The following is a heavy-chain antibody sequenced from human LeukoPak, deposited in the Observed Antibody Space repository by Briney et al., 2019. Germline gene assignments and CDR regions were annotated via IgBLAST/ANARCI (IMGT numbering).Heavy chain of an antibody. CDR3: VTGFGRGGYYFDY. V-gene: IGHV1-2*02. J-gene: IGHJ4*02. CDR1: GYTFTGYY. CDR2: INPNSGGT. D-gene: IGHD3-16*01. Sequence: ASVKVSCKASGYTFTGYYMHWVRQAPGQGLEWMGWINPNSGGTNYAQKFQGRVTITRNTSISTAYMELSSLRSEDTAVYYCVTGFGRGGYYFDYWGQGTLVTVSS.